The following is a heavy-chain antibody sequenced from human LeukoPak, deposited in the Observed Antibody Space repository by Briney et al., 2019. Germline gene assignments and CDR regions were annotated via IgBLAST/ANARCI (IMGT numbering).Heavy chain of an antibody. CDR2: INHSGST. Sequence: SETLSLTCAVYGVSFSGYYWSWIRPPPGKGLEWIGDINHSGSTNYNPTLQCRVTISGDTSKSQFSLKLSSVTPADTAVYYCARLAAAGIHWFDPWGQGTLVTVSS. CDR3: ARLAAAGIHWFDP. D-gene: IGHD6-13*01. CDR1: GVSFSGYY. J-gene: IGHJ5*02. V-gene: IGHV4-34*01.